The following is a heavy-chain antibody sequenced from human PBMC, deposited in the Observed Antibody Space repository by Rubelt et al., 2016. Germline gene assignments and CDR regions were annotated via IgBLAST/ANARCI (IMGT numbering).Heavy chain of an antibody. CDR3: ARDMDFDN. J-gene: IGHJ4*02. CDR2: IRQDGSEK. CDR1: GFTFSSYW. Sequence: EVQLVESGGALVQPGGSLRLSCAASGFTFSSYWMTWVRQAPGKGLEWVATIRQDGSEKYYVDSVKGRFSISRDNVKNSLYLTMNSLGAEETAVYYCARDMDFDNWGQGTLVTVSS. V-gene: IGHV3-7*01.